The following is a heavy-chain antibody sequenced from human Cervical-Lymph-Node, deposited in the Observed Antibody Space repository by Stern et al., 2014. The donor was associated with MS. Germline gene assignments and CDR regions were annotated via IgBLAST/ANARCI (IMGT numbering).Heavy chain of an antibody. V-gene: IGHV2-70*13. J-gene: IGHJ4*02. CDR2: IDWDDDK. Sequence: QVTLMDPGPALVQPTQTLTLTCTFSGFTLSTSGMSVSWLRQPPGKALECLAVIDWDDDKYYSTSLKTRLTISKDTSKNQVVLTMTNMDPVDTATYFCARRHCSARGPFDYWGQGTLVTVSS. CDR1: GFTLSTSGMS. D-gene: IGHD2-15*01. CDR3: ARRHCSARGPFDY.